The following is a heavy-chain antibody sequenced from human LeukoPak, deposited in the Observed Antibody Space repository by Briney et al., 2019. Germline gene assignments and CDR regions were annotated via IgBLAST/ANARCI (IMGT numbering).Heavy chain of an antibody. D-gene: IGHD2-15*01. CDR3: AKNLYCGGGSCYPSALGMDV. CDR2: INPNSGGT. V-gene: IGHV1-2*04. J-gene: IGHJ6*02. CDR1: GYTFTSYY. Sequence: ASVKVSCKASGYTFTSYYMHWVRQAPGQGLEWMGWINPNSGGTNYAQKFQGWVTMTRDTSISTAYMELSRLRAEDTAVYYCAKNLYCGGGSCYPSALGMDVWGQGTTVTVSS.